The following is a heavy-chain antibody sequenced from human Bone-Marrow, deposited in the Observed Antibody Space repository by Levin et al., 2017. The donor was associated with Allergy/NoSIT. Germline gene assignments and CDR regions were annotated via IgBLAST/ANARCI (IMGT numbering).Heavy chain of an antibody. CDR3: SRGLFKAMVRGLTGNY. Sequence: PGESLKISCSASGFTFGDYAVSWFRQAPGEGLEWLGFIRSKAYGGATQYAASVKGRFTLSRDDSKTIAYLQMSSLKTEDTALYYCSRGLFKAMVRGLTGNYWRQGTLVAVSS. CDR2: IRSKAYGGAT. V-gene: IGHV3-49*03. J-gene: IGHJ4*02. CDR1: GFTFGDYA. D-gene: IGHD3-10*01.